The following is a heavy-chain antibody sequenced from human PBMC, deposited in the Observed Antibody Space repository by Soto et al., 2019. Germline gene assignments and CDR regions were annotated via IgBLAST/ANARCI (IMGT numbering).Heavy chain of an antibody. Sequence: SETLYLTCTVSGGSISSSGYYWTWIRQPPGKGLEWIGYSYYSGTTYYNPSLKIRVTLSVDSSKNQFSLKLSSVTAADTAVYYCAASCVACGGFNYYGMDVWGQGTTVT. CDR1: GGSISSSGYY. CDR3: AASCVACGGFNYYGMDV. D-gene: IGHD2-21*01. CDR2: SYYSGTT. V-gene: IGHV4-31*03. J-gene: IGHJ6*02.